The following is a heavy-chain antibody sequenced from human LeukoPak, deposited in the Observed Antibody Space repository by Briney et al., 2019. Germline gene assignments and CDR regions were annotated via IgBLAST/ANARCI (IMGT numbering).Heavy chain of an antibody. Sequence: SETLSLTCTVSGGSISSSSYYWGWIRQPPGKGLEWIGSIYYSGSTYYNPSLKSRVTISVDTSKNQFSLKLSSVTAADTAVYYCTRFPWGITMIVVVIPDYWGQGTLVTVSS. CDR3: TRFPWGITMIVVVIPDY. V-gene: IGHV4-39*01. D-gene: IGHD3-22*01. CDR1: GGSISSSSYY. J-gene: IGHJ4*02. CDR2: IYYSGST.